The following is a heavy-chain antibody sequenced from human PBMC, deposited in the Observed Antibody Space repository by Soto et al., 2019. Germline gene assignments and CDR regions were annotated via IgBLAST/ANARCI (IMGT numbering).Heavy chain of an antibody. CDR1: GGTFSSDG. D-gene: IGHD3-22*01. CDR3: ARRDYSHNYFDP. V-gene: IGHV1-69*01. J-gene: IGHJ5*02. Sequence: HLVQSGAEVKKPGSSVKVSCKASGGTFSSDGITWLRQAPGQGLDWMGGIIPMFGSPHYAEKFEGRVNISADQSTTTVHMEVRSLESEDTAVYYCARRDYSHNYFDPWGQGTLVTVSS. CDR2: IIPMFGSP.